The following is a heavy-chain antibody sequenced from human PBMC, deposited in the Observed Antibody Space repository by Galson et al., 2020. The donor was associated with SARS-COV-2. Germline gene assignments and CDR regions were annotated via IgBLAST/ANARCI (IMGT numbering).Heavy chain of an antibody. D-gene: IGHD3-9*01. CDR1: GGSTSSNTYY. CDR2: IYYSGST. Sequence: ASETLSLTCTVSGGSTSSNTYYWGWIRQPPGKGLEWIGSIYYSGSTYYNPSLKSRVTMSVDTSKNQFSLKLSSVTAADTAVYYCARLFDWVIYYFDYWGQGTLVTVSS. V-gene: IGHV4-39*01. J-gene: IGHJ4*02. CDR3: ARLFDWVIYYFDY.